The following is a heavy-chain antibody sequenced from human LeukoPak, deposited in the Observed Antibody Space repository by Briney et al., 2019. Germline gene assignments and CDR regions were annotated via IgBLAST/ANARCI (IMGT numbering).Heavy chain of an antibody. CDR2: IRSKANSYAT. J-gene: IGHJ4*02. D-gene: IGHD6-19*01. CDR3: ARGAVAGSRTMGFDY. V-gene: IGHV3-73*01. CDR1: GFTFSDAW. Sequence: GGSLRLSCAVSGFTFSDAWMTWVRQAPGKGLEWVGRIRSKANSYATAYAASVKGRFTISRDDSKNTAYLQMNSLKTEDTAVYYCARGAVAGSRTMGFDYWGQGTLVTVSS.